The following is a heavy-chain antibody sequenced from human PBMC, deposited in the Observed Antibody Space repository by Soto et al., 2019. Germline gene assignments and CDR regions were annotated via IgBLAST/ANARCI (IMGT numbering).Heavy chain of an antibody. CDR3: AKNSGWFNT. CDR1: GFPFSSTD. CDR2: IDGSGGTT. Sequence: EFQVLQSGGGLVQPGGSLTLSCAASGFPFSSTDMTWVRQAPGKGLEWVSTIDGSGGTTYYADSVKGRFTISRDNSINTVFLQMNNLRADDTALYFCAKNSGWFNTWGQGALVTVSS. V-gene: IGHV3-23*01. D-gene: IGHD3-10*01. J-gene: IGHJ5*02.